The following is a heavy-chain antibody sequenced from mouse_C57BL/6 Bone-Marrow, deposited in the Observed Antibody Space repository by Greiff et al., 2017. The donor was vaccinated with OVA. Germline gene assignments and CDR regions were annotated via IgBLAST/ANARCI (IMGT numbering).Heavy chain of an antibody. CDR1: GYTFTDYE. CDR3: SQRGASVVAAYYAMDY. J-gene: IGHJ4*01. CDR2: IDPETGGN. Sequence: VKLMESGAELVRPGASVTLSCKASGYTFTDYEMHWVKQTPVHGLEWIGAIDPETGGNAYNQKFKGKAILTADKSSSTAYMELRSLTSEDSAVFYCSQRGASVVAAYYAMDYWGQGTSVTVSS. D-gene: IGHD1-1*01. V-gene: IGHV1-15*01.